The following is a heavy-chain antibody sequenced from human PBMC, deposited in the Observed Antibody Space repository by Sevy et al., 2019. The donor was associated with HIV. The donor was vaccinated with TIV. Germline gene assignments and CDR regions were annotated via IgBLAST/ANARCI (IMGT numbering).Heavy chain of an antibody. Sequence: ASVKVSFKASGYTFTGYYMHWVRQAPGQGLEWMGRINPKSGDTKYAQKFQGGVTMTRDTSISTAYMELSSLKSDDTAVYYCARGTSSSRPGFYQYYYGMDVWGQGTTVTVSS. V-gene: IGHV1-2*06. CDR3: ARGTSSSRPGFYQYYYGMDV. CDR1: GYTFTGYY. CDR2: INPKSGDT. J-gene: IGHJ6*02. D-gene: IGHD6-13*01.